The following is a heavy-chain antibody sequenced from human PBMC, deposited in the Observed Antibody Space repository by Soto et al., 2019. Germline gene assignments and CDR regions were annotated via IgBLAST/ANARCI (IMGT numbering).Heavy chain of an antibody. Sequence: GASVKVSCKASGYTFTSYGISWVRQAPGQGLEWMGWISAYNGNTNYAQKLQGRVTMTTDTSTSTAYMELRSLRSDDTAVYYCARGVVVVVPAATYNWFDPWGQGTLVTVSS. CDR3: ARGVVVVVPAATYNWFDP. D-gene: IGHD2-2*01. CDR2: ISAYNGNT. CDR1: GYTFTSYG. V-gene: IGHV1-18*01. J-gene: IGHJ5*02.